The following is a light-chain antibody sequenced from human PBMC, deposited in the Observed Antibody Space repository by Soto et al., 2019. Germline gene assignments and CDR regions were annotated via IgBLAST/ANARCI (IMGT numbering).Light chain of an antibody. CDR3: SSYTTTSTLV. CDR2: EVR. V-gene: IGLV2-14*01. J-gene: IGLJ3*02. CDR1: NRDVGSYNL. Sequence: QSAPTQPASVSGSPGQSITIACTGTNRDVGSYNLVSWYQQRPGEAPKLIISEVRNRPSGISYRFTGSKSGNTASLTISGLQAEDEADYYCSSYTTTSTLVFGGGTKLTVL.